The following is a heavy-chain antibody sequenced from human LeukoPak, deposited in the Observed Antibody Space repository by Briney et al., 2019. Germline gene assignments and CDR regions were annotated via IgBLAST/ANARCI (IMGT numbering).Heavy chain of an antibody. J-gene: IGHJ4*02. CDR2: ISSSSSHI. CDR3: AKKGQADDNGKPD. V-gene: IGHV3-21*05. CDR1: GFTSSSYS. Sequence: GSLRLSCATSGFTSSSYSMNWVRRAPEKGLEWISYISSSSSHIHYADSVKGRFTISRDNARNSLYLQMNNLRADDTAVYYCAKKGQADDNGKPDWGQGTLVTVSS. D-gene: IGHD1-1*01.